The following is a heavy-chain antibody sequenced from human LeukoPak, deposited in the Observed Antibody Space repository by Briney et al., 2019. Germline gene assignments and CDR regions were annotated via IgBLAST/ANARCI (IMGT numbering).Heavy chain of an antibody. Sequence: SETLSLTWTVSGGSISSSSYYWSWLRQPPGKGLERIGYIYYRGITNYNPSLKSRVTISVDTSKTQFSLKLSSVTAANTAVYYCARTEENYHFWSGYLNWFDPWGQGTLVTVSS. CDR2: IYYRGIT. J-gene: IGHJ5*02. D-gene: IGHD3-3*01. CDR1: GGSISSSSYY. V-gene: IGHV4-61*01. CDR3: ARTEENYHFWSGYLNWFDP.